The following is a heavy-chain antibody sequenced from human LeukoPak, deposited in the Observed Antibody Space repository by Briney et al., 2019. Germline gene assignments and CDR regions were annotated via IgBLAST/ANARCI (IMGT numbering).Heavy chain of an antibody. J-gene: IGHJ4*02. CDR3: ARSYYYGSGSYGLDY. Sequence: SETLSLTCTVSGGSISSYYWSWIRQPPGKGLEWIGYIYYSGSTNYNPSLKSRVTISVDASKNQFSLKLSSVTAADTAVYYCARSYYYGSGSYGLDYWGQGTLVTVSS. CDR1: GGSISSYY. D-gene: IGHD3-10*01. CDR2: IYYSGST. V-gene: IGHV4-59*01.